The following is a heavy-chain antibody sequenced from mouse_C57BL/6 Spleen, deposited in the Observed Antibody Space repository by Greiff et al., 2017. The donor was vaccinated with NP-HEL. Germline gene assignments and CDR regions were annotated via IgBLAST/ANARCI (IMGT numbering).Heavy chain of an antibody. CDR3: ARHVIYYDSIVYFEV. CDR1: GYTFTSYW. J-gene: IGHJ1*03. CDR2: IDPSDSDT. Sequence: QVQLQQPGAELVKPGSSVKLSCKASGYTFTSYWMHWVKQRPIQGLEWIGNIDPSDSDTHSNQKFKAKATLTVDKSSSTAYMQLSSLTSEDSAVDYCARHVIYYDSIVYFEVWGTGTTVTVSS. D-gene: IGHD2-4*01. V-gene: IGHV1-52*01.